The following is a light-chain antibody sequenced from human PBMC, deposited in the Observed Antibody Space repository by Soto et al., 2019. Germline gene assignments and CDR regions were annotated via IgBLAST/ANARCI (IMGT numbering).Light chain of an antibody. CDR3: QQYFTYSWT. CDR2: GAS. Sequence: EVVLTQSPGTLSLSPGERATLSYRASQSVSSNYLAWYQQRPGQAPRLLIYGASSRATGIPDRFSGSGSGTDFTLTISSLQPEDFATYYCQQYFTYSWTFGQGTKVDIK. V-gene: IGKV3-20*01. J-gene: IGKJ1*01. CDR1: QSVSSNY.